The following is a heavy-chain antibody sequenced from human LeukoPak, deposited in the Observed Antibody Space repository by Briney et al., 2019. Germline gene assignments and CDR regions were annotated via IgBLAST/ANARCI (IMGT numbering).Heavy chain of an antibody. J-gene: IGHJ5*02. CDR3: ARDYYGYPWFDP. CDR1: GGSISSYY. CDR2: IYTSGST. Sequence: SETLSLTCTVSGGSISSYYWSWIRQPPGKGLEWIGYIYTSGSTNYNPSLKSRVTISVDTSKNQFSLKLSSVTAADTAVYYCARDYYGYPWFDPWGQGTLVTVSS. V-gene: IGHV4-4*09. D-gene: IGHD3-10*01.